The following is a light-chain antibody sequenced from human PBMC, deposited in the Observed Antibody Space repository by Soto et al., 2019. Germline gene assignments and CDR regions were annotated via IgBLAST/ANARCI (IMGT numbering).Light chain of an antibody. CDR3: QQYGGSPPT. CDR2: GAS. J-gene: IGKJ1*01. V-gene: IGKV3-20*01. Sequence: EIVLTQSPGTLSLSPGERATLSCRASQSVSSSYLAWHQQKPGQAPRLLIYGASTRATGIPDRFSGSGSGTDFTLTITRLEPEDFAVYYCQQYGGSPPTFGQGTKV. CDR1: QSVSSSY.